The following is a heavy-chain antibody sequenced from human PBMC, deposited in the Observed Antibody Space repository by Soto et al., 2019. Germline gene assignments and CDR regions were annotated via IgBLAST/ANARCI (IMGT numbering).Heavy chain of an antibody. J-gene: IGHJ4*02. V-gene: IGHV1-18*01. CDR2: ISAYNGNT. Sequence: QVPLVQSGAEVKKPGASVKVSCKASGYTFTSYGISWVRQAPGQGLEWMGWISAYNGNTNYAQKLQGRVTMTTDTSTSTAYMELRSLRSDDTAVYYCARDLGIAVAGTLSAFDYWGQGTLVTVSS. D-gene: IGHD6-19*01. CDR3: ARDLGIAVAGTLSAFDY. CDR1: GYTFTSYG.